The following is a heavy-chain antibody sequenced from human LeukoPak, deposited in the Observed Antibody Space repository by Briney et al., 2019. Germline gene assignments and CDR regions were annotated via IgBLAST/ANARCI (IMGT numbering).Heavy chain of an antibody. CDR2: VNNVGGLT. CDR3: AKGRGAPVLGYADFHY. Sequence: GVSLRLSCAASGFSFSNYAMTWVRQSPGKGLEWVSGVNNVGGLTYYADSVKGRFTVSRDNSRNTLYLQMDSLRAEDTAVYYCAKGRGAPVLGYADFHYWGQGTLVTVSS. V-gene: IGHV3-23*01. J-gene: IGHJ4*02. CDR1: GFSFSNYA. D-gene: IGHD2-15*01.